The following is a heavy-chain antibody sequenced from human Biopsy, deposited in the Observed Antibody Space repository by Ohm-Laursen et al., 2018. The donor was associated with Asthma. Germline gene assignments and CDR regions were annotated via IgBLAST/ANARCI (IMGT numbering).Heavy chain of an antibody. J-gene: IGHJ3*01. CDR2: VNAWNGGT. V-gene: IGHV1-3*01. Sequence: GASVKVSCKASGYNLISFAIGGVRQGPGQRRELMGWVNAWNGGTKYSQKFQGRVTITRDTSASTAYMELRSLRSEDTATYYCARTYYDFLTGQVKDVFGVWGQGTMVTVSS. CDR3: ARTYYDFLTGQVKDVFGV. D-gene: IGHD3-9*01. CDR1: GYNLISFA.